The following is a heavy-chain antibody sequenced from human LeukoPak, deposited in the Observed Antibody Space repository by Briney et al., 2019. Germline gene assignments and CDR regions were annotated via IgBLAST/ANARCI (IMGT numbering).Heavy chain of an antibody. D-gene: IGHD3-22*01. V-gene: IGHV4-59*08. CDR1: GGSISSYY. CDR3: ARQLDSSVFNFDY. Sequence: KTSETVSLTCTVSGGSISSYYWSWIRQPPGKGLEWIGYIYYSGSTNYNPSLKSRVTISVDTSKNQFSLKLSSVTAADTAVYYCARQLDSSVFNFDYWGQGTLVTVSS. J-gene: IGHJ4*02. CDR2: IYYSGST.